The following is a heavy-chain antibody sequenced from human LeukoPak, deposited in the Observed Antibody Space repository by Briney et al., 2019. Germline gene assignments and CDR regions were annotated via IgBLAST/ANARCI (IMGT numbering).Heavy chain of an antibody. Sequence: NTGESLKISCKGSGYSFTSYWIAWVRQMPGKGLEWMGVIYPSDSETKYSPSFQGQVTISVDKSINTAYLEWSSLKASDTAMYFCARRDYSTSPAIFASWSQGTQLTVSP. J-gene: IGHJ4*02. CDR2: IYPSDSET. D-gene: IGHD6-6*01. CDR3: ARRDYSTSPAIFAS. V-gene: IGHV5-51*01. CDR1: GYSFTSYW.